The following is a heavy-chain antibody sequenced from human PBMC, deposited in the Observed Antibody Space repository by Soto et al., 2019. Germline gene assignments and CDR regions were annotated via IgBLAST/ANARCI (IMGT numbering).Heavy chain of an antibody. D-gene: IGHD2-8*01. V-gene: IGHV1-69*08. CDR2: IIPILGIA. Sequence: QVQLVQSGAEVKKPGSSVKVSCKASGGTFSSYTISWVRQAPGQGLEWMGRIIPILGIANYAQKFQGRVTITADKSTSTAYMELSSLRSEDTAVYYCAREGNCTNVVCYMASYNYWGQGTLVTVSS. CDR1: GGTFSSYT. J-gene: IGHJ4*02. CDR3: AREGNCTNVVCYMASYNY.